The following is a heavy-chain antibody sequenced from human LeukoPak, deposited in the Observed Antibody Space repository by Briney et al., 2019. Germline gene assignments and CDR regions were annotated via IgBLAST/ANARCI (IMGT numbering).Heavy chain of an antibody. CDR1: GYTFRNNA. CDR3: ARGRWTATATTYYLDS. J-gene: IGHJ4*02. D-gene: IGHD2-21*02. V-gene: IGHV1-3*01. Sequence: GASVKVSCKASGYTFRNNAIQWVRQGPGKRLEWMGWIDANNGRTKYSQNFQGRLTITRDSSASTAYMELTSLRSEDTALYFCARGRWTATATTYYLDSWGQGTLVTVSS. CDR2: IDANNGRT.